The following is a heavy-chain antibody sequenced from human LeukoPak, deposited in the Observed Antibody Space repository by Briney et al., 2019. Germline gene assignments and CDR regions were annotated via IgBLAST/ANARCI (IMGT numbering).Heavy chain of an antibody. J-gene: IGHJ3*02. Sequence: SETLSLTCTVSGGSISSSSAYCGWIRQHPGKGLEWIGYIYYSGSTYYNPSLKSRVTISVDTSKNQFSLKLSSVTAADTAVYYCASKHDYGDYVGAFDIWGQGTMVTVSS. CDR3: ASKHDYGDYVGAFDI. D-gene: IGHD4-17*01. CDR1: GGSISSSSAY. CDR2: IYYSGST. V-gene: IGHV4-31*03.